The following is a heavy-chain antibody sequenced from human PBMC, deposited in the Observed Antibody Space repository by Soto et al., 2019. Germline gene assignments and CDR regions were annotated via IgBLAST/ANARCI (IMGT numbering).Heavy chain of an antibody. D-gene: IGHD5-18*01. CDR3: PSTGSYGYGY. CDR2: IKSKTDGGTT. V-gene: IGHV3-15*01. J-gene: IGHJ4*01. Sequence: WWSXRVSCSSSVFTFINAGSMLVRQAPGKGLEWVGRIKSKTDGGTTDYAAPVKGRFTISRDDSKNTLYLQMNSLKTEDTAVYYSPSTGSYGYGYWGPGPLVNVSS. CDR1: VFTFINAG.